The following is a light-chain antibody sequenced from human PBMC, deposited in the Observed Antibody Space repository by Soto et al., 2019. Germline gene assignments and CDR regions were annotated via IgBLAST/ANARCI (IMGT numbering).Light chain of an antibody. Sequence: DFRLTHSLSTRSEPEGDKSPFICRPIQSFGSWLAWYQQKPGKAPKLLIYKASSLESGVPSRFSGSGSGTEFTLTISSLQPDDFATYYCQQYNSYWTFGQGTKVEIK. CDR2: KAS. CDR3: QQYNSYWT. V-gene: IGKV1-5*03. CDR1: QSFGSW. J-gene: IGKJ1*01.